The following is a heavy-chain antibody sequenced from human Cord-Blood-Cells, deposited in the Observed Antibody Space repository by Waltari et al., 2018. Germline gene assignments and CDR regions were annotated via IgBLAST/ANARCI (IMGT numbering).Heavy chain of an antibody. D-gene: IGHD1-26*01. V-gene: IGHV4-39*01. CDR2: IYYSGST. Sequence: QLQLQESGPGLVKPSETLSLTCPVSGCSISSRSYYWGWIRQPPGKGLEWIGSIYYSGSTYYNPSLKSRVTISVDTSKNQFSLKLSSVTAADTAVYYCARRDIVGATDYWGQGTLVTVSS. CDR1: GCSISSRSYY. J-gene: IGHJ4*02. CDR3: ARRDIVGATDY.